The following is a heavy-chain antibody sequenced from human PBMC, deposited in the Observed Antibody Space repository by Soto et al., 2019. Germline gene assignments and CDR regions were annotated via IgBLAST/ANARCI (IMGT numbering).Heavy chain of an antibody. CDR3: ASSITMIVHDAFDT. V-gene: IGHV1-2*02. CDR1: GYTFTGYY. CDR2: INPNSGGT. D-gene: IGHD3-22*01. Sequence: ASVKVSCKASGYTFTGYYRHWVRQAPGQGLEWMGWINPNSGGTNYAQKFQGRVTMTRDTSISTAYMELSRLRSDDTAVYYCASSITMIVHDAFDTWGQGTMVTVSS. J-gene: IGHJ3*02.